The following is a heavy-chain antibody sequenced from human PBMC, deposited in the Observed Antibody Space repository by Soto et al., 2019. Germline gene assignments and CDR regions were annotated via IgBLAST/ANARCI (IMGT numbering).Heavy chain of an antibody. D-gene: IGHD2-21*01. J-gene: IGHJ5*01. Sequence: SETLSLTCPVSRVSIHNSHSFWAWIRQPPGKGLEFIGSVYHNGGAHYNSSLKSRVTISVDTAHNQVSLRMRSLTAADTAVYYCGRVVEGATRHTDPDSWGQGILVT. CDR2: VYHNGGA. CDR3: GRVVEGATRHTDPDS. V-gene: IGHV4-39*01. CDR1: RVSIHNSHSF.